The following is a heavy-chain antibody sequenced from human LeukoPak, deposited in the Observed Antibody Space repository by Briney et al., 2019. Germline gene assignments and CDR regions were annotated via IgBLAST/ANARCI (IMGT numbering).Heavy chain of an antibody. CDR1: GFTFSDYY. Sequence: GGSLRLSCAASGFTFSDYYMSWIRQAPGKGLEWVSYISSSGSTIYYADSVKGRFTISRDNAKNSLYLQMNSLRAEDTAVYYCARDSWSGSYSHLLAAFDIWGQGTMVTVSS. CDR3: ARDSWSGSYSHLLAAFDI. CDR2: ISSSGSTI. J-gene: IGHJ3*02. D-gene: IGHD1-26*01. V-gene: IGHV3-11*04.